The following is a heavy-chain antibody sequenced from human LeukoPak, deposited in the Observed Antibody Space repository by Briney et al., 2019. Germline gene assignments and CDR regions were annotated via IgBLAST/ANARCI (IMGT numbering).Heavy chain of an antibody. V-gene: IGHV6-1*01. J-gene: IGHJ3*02. CDR3: ASGDQVFDI. CDR2: TYYKSKWNN. CDR1: GDSVSSNSAA. D-gene: IGHD7-27*01. Sequence: KVSRTLSLTCAISGDSVSSNSAAWNWIRQSPSRGLEWLGRTYYKSKWNNNYAVSGKSRIPINRDTSKNQFSLQLNSVTPEDTAVYYCASGDQVFDIWGQGTMVTVSS.